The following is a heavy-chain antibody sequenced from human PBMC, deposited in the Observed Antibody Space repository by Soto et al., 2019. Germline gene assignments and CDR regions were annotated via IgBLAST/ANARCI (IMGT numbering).Heavy chain of an antibody. V-gene: IGHV3-15*01. Sequence: PGGSLRLSCVASGFTFNNAWMNWVRQAPGKGLEWVGRTKSKTDGGTTDYAALVKGRFTISRDDSKTTLYLQMNGLKTEDTAVYYCTTAENYYDSSSFDYWGQGTLVTVSS. CDR1: GFTFNNAW. CDR2: TKSKTDGGTT. J-gene: IGHJ4*02. D-gene: IGHD3-22*01. CDR3: TTAENYYDSSSFDY.